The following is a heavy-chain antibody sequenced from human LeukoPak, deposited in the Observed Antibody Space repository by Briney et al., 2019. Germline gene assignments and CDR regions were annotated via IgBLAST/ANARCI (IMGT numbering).Heavy chain of an antibody. CDR3: ARDGERFLECPY. D-gene: IGHD3-3*01. V-gene: IGHV1-18*01. Sequence: GASVKVSCKASGYSFRKYDISWVRQAPGQGLEWMGWTSVHSGNPKYAQKLHGRVTMTTDTSTSTAYMELRSLRSDDTAVYYCARDGERFLECPYWGQGTLVTVSS. J-gene: IGHJ4*02. CDR2: TSVHSGNP. CDR1: GYSFRKYD.